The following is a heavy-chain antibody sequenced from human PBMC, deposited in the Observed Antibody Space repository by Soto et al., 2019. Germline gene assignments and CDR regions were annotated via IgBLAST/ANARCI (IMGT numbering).Heavy chain of an antibody. CDR1: GFTFSSYS. CDR2: ISGSGGST. J-gene: IGHJ4*02. D-gene: IGHD6-13*01. CDR3: AKVPDQNIAAAGTTFLYFDY. Sequence: GGSLRLSCAASGFTFSSYSMSWVRQAPGKGLEWVSAISGSGGSTYYADSVKGRFTISRDNSKNTLYLQMNSLRAEDTAVYYCAKVPDQNIAAAGTTFLYFDYWGQGTLVTVSS. V-gene: IGHV3-23*01.